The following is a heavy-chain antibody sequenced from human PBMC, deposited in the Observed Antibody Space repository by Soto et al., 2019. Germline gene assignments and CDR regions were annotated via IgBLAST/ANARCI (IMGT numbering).Heavy chain of an antibody. V-gene: IGHV4-59*01. CDR2: IFYTGST. J-gene: IGHJ4*02. D-gene: IGHD6-13*01. CDR3: AKYRRTEAEGFTLDY. Sequence: SETRSLTCPLSADSIDNYYWSWIRQPPGERREWVGYIFYTGSTPYNPTLESRVTMSVDTSKNQFSLKLTSVNAADTAVYYCAKYRRTEAEGFTLDYWGRGTLVTVSS. CDR1: ADSIDNYY.